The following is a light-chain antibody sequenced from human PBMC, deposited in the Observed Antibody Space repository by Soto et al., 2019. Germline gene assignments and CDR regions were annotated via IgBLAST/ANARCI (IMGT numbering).Light chain of an antibody. Sequence: IVFTQSPGSLSLSPGERATLSCRASQSLTNSFIAWYQKRRGQAPRLLIYDTSSRASGIPDRFSGSGSGTDFTLTISRLETEDFAVFYCQQYGTSGIIFGQGTRMEIK. J-gene: IGKJ5*01. V-gene: IGKV3-20*01. CDR1: QSLTNSF. CDR2: DTS. CDR3: QQYGTSGII.